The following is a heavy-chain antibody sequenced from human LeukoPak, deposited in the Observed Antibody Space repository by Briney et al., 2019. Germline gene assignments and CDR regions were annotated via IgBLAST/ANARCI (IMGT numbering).Heavy chain of an antibody. CDR1: GFTISHHC. V-gene: IGHV3-11*01. Sequence: GGSLTLSCTASGFTISHHCMNWIRQAPGKGLEWISYSFTGSPTHYAESVKGRFTVSRGNSKNSLYLQMDSLRSDDTAFYYCARGDIPYNNYFDYWGQGALVTVSS. CDR2: SFTGSPT. CDR3: ARGDIPYNNYFDY. J-gene: IGHJ4*02. D-gene: IGHD1-1*01.